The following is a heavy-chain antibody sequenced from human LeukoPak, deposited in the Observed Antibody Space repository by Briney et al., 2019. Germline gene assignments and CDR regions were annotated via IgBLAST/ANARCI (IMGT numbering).Heavy chain of an antibody. D-gene: IGHD1-1*01. CDR1: GYSFSTYL. Sequence: GASLKISCKASGYSFSTYLIGWVRQTPGKGLGWMGIIYPGDSDARNSPSFQGQVTISADKSSSTAFLQWSTLKVADTAIYYCAKRSSASRYSVDYWGQGTLVTVSS. V-gene: IGHV5-51*01. CDR2: IYPGDSDA. J-gene: IGHJ4*02. CDR3: AKRSSASRYSVDY.